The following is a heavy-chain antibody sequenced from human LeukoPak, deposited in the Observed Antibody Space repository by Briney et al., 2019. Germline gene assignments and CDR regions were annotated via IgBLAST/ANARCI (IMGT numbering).Heavy chain of an antibody. CDR1: GFIFSSHW. J-gene: IGHJ4*02. Sequence: AGGSLRLSCAASGFIFSSHWMSWVRQAPGKGVEWVANINLDGNDKNYVDSVKGRFTISRDNAKNSLYLQMNSLRAEDTAMYYCVRSGSYFSKWGQGTLVTVSS. V-gene: IGHV3-7*01. CDR2: INLDGNDK. D-gene: IGHD1-26*01. CDR3: VRSGSYFSK.